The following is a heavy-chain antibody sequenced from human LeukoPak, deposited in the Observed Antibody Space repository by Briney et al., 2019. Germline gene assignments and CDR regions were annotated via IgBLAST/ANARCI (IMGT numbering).Heavy chain of an antibody. J-gene: IGHJ4*02. CDR1: GFTFSSYG. CDR3: AKGEVISFSL. V-gene: IGHV3-30*18. CDR2: ISYDGSNK. Sequence: TGRSLRLSCAASGFTFSSYGMHWVRQAPGKGLEWVAVISYDGSNKYYADSVKGRFTISRDNSKNTLYLQMNSLRAEDTAVYYCAKGEVISFSLWGQGTLVTVSS. D-gene: IGHD3-22*01.